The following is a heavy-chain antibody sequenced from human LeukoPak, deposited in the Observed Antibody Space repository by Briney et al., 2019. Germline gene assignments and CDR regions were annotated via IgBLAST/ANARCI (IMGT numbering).Heavy chain of an antibody. V-gene: IGHV4-39*07. Sequence: SETLSLTCTVSGGSISSSSYYWGWIRQPPGKGLEWIGSIYYSGSTYYNPSLKSRVTISVDTSKNQFSLKLSSVTAADTAVYYCARVRYYGDAFDIWGQGTMVTVSS. D-gene: IGHD1-26*01. CDR2: IYYSGST. CDR1: GGSISSSSYY. CDR3: ARVRYYGDAFDI. J-gene: IGHJ3*02.